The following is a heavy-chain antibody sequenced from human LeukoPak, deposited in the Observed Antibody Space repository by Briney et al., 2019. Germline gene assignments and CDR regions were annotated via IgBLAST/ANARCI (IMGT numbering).Heavy chain of an antibody. J-gene: IGHJ4*02. V-gene: IGHV3-9*01. CDR1: GFTFDDYA. D-gene: IGHD6-6*01. CDR3: ARGGSSSD. Sequence: GRSLRLSCAASGFTFDDYAMHWVRQAPGKGLEWVSGISWNSGSIGYADSVKGRFTISRDNAKNSLYLQMNSLRAEDTAVYYCARGGSSSDWGQGTLVTVSS. CDR2: ISWNSGSI.